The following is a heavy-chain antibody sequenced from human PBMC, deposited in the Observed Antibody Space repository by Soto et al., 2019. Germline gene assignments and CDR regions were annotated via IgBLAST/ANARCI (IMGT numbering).Heavy chain of an antibody. D-gene: IGHD2-8*01. V-gene: IGHV3-23*01. J-gene: IGHJ4*02. CDR3: AKPGYCTNGVCYDSDY. CDR2: ISGSGGST. CDR1: GFTFSSYA. Sequence: EVQLLESGGGLVQPGGSLRLSCAASGFTFSSYAMSWVRQAPGKGLEWVSAISGSGGSTYYADSVKGRFTISRDNSKNTLYLQMNSLRAEDTAVYYCAKPGYCTNGVCYDSDYWGQGTLVTVSS.